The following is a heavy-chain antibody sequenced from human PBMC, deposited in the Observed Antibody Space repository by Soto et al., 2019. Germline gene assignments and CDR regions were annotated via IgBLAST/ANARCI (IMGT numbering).Heavy chain of an antibody. Sequence: PVKGLEWIGHIFYSGNTHYSPSLESRVTISVDTSKNQFSIKLTSVTAADTAVYYCAREGYGGNPAFWGQGTPVIGSS. CDR3: AREGYGGNPAF. D-gene: IGHD4-17*01. J-gene: IGHJ4*02. CDR2: IFYSGNT. V-gene: IGHV4-31*02.